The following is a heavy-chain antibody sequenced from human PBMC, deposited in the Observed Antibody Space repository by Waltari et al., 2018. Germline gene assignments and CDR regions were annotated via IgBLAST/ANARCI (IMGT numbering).Heavy chain of an antibody. CDR1: GGSISSSNW. V-gene: IGHV4-4*02. CDR2: IYHSGST. D-gene: IGHD2-15*01. Sequence: QVQLQESGPGLVKPSGTLSLTCAVSGGSISSSNWWSWVRQPPGKGLEWIGEIYHSGSTNDNPSLKSRVTISVDKSKNQFSLKLSSVTAADTAVYYCARDLPYCRGGSCYSSGMDVWGQGTTVTVSS. J-gene: IGHJ6*02. CDR3: ARDLPYCRGGSCYSSGMDV.